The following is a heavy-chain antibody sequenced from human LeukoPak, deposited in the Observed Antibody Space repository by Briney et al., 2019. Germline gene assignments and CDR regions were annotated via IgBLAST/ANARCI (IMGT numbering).Heavy chain of an antibody. CDR2: IYSGGST. V-gene: IGHV3-53*01. CDR3: AKAAGRGYNYGDYFDY. J-gene: IGHJ4*02. D-gene: IGHD5-18*01. Sequence: PGGSVRLSCAASGFTVSSNYMSWVRQAPGKGLEWVSIIYSGGSTYYADSVKGRFTISRDNSKNTLYVQMNSLRAADTAVYYCAKAAGRGYNYGDYFDYWGQGTLFTVSP. CDR1: GFTVSSNY.